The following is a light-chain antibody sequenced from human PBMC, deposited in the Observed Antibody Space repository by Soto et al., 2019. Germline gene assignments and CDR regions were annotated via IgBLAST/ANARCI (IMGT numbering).Light chain of an antibody. J-gene: IGKJ4*01. CDR3: QQYGSSPI. CDR2: GTS. Sequence: EIVMTQSPATLSVSPGERATLSCRASLSVSRSYLAWYQQKPGQAPRLLIYGTSSRATGIPDRFSGSGSGTDFTLTISRLEPEDFAVYYCQQYGSSPIFGGGTKVEIK. V-gene: IGKV3-20*01. CDR1: LSVSRSY.